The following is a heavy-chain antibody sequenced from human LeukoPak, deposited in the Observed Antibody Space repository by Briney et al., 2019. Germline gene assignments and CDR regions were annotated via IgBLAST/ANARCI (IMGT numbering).Heavy chain of an antibody. CDR2: IIPIFGTA. CDR3: ARDCSGGSCYSFGWYFDP. J-gene: IGHJ2*01. CDR1: GGTFSSYA. D-gene: IGHD2-15*01. V-gene: IGHV1-69*13. Sequence: GASVKVSCKASGGTFSSYAISWVRQAPGQGLEWIGGIIPIFGTANYAQKFQGRVTITADESTSTAYMELSSLRSEDTAVYYCARDCSGGSCYSFGWYFDPWGRGTLVTVSS.